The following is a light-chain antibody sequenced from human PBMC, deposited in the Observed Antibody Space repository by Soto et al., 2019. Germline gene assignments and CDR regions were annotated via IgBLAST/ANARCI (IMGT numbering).Light chain of an antibody. CDR1: QSVSSSY. CDR3: QLPMT. V-gene: IGKV3-20*01. Sequence: EIVLTQSPGTLSLSPGERATLSCRASQSVSSSYLAWYQQKPGQAPRLLIYGASSRATGIPDRFSGSGSGTDFTLTISRLEPEDFAVYYCQLPMTFGQGTK. J-gene: IGKJ1*01. CDR2: GAS.